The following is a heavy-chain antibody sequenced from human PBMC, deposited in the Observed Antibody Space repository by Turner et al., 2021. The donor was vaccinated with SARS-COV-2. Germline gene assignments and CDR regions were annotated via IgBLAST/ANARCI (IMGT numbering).Heavy chain of an antibody. Sequence: EVQLVESGGGLVQPGGSLRLPCAASGFTFTNHWIGWVRQAPGEGLEGVAIISQDGSQKNYVDSLRGRFTISRDNAKQSLYLQMNSLRADDTAVYYCARDSGYYRFDFWGQGTLVTVSS. J-gene: IGHJ4*02. CDR1: GFTFTNHW. CDR2: ISQDGSQK. D-gene: IGHD3-22*01. CDR3: ARDSGYYRFDF. V-gene: IGHV3-7*03.